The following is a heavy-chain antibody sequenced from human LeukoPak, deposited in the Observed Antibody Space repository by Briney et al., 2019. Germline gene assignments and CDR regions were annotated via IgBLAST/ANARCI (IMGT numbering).Heavy chain of an antibody. D-gene: IGHD4-11*01. CDR3: ASSDYNRLLLHS. J-gene: IGHJ4*02. CDR2: INTNGDHT. V-gene: IGHV3-64*01. Sequence: PGGSLRLSCAASGFTFSTYAMHWVRQAPGKGLEYVSGINTNGDHTYYSSSVKGRFTISRDNSKNTLWLQMGSLRTEDMAVYYCASSDYNRLLLHSWGQGTLVTVSS. CDR1: GFTFSTYA.